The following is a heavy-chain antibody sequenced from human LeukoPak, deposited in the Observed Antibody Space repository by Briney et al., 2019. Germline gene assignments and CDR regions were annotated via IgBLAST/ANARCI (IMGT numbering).Heavy chain of an antibody. Sequence: SETLSLTCAVYGGSFSGYYWSWIRQPPGKGLEWMGEINHSGSTNYNPSLKSRVTISVDTSNNQFSLKLSSVAAADTAVYYCARMGSSWFYGMDVWGQGTTVTVSS. CDR3: ARMGSSWFYGMDV. V-gene: IGHV4-34*01. CDR1: GGSFSGYY. CDR2: INHSGST. D-gene: IGHD6-13*01. J-gene: IGHJ6*02.